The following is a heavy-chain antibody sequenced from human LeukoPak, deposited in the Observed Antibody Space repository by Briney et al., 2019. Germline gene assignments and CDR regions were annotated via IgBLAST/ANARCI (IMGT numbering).Heavy chain of an antibody. CDR3: ARDPSRGYSYGSVDY. J-gene: IGHJ4*02. Sequence: QSGGSLRLSCAASGFTFSRYWMNWVRQAPGKGLEWVANIKQDGSEKYYVDSVKGRFTISRDNAKSSLYLQMNSLRAEDTALYYCARDPSRGYSYGSVDYWGQGTLVTVSS. V-gene: IGHV3-7*01. CDR1: GFTFSRYW. CDR2: IKQDGSEK. D-gene: IGHD5-18*01.